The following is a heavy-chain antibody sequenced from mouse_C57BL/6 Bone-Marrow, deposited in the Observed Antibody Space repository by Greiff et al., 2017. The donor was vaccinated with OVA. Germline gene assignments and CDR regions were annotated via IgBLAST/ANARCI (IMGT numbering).Heavy chain of an antibody. J-gene: IGHJ2*01. CDR3: ASRRDYYGSSYSPFDY. D-gene: IGHD1-1*01. V-gene: IGHV5-9*01. CDR2: ISGGGGNT. CDR1: GFTFSSYT. Sequence: EVQGVESGGGLVKPGGSLKLSCAASGFTFSSYTMSWVRQTPEKRLEWVATISGGGGNTYYPDSVKGRFTISRDNAKNTLYLQMSSLRSEDTALYYCASRRDYYGSSYSPFDYWGQGTTLTVSS.